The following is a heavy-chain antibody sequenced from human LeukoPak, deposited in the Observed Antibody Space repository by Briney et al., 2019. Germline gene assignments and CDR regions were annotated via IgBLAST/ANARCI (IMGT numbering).Heavy chain of an antibody. CDR2: IYTSGSI. CDR3: VRESKTYDGSGYYHDY. CDR1: GGSIRNYF. J-gene: IGHJ4*02. D-gene: IGHD3-22*01. Sequence: SETLSPTCSVSGGSIRNYFWSWIRQPAGKGLEWIGRIYTSGSIDYKPSPRSRVTMSVDTSRNQFSLKLTPVTAADTAVYYCVRESKTYDGSGYYHDYWGQGTLVTVSS. V-gene: IGHV4-4*07.